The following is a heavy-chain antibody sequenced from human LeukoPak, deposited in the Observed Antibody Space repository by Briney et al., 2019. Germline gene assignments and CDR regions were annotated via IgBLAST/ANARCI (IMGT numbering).Heavy chain of an antibody. J-gene: IGHJ3*02. CDR3: AREYSSSSGRAFDI. V-gene: IGHV3-7*01. CDR2: VKQDGSET. CDR1: GFTFRNYC. Sequence: GGSLRLSCAASGFTFRNYCMSWVRQAPGKGLEWVANVKQDGSETNYVDSVKGRFTISRDNAKNSLFLQMNSLRADDTAVYYCAREYSSSSGRAFDIWGQGTMVTVSS. D-gene: IGHD6-6*01.